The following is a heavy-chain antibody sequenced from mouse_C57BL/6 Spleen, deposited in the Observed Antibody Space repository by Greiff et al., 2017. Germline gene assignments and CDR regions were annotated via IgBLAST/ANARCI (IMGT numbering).Heavy chain of an antibody. J-gene: IGHJ2*01. Sequence: QVQLQQPGAELVKPGASVKLSCKASGYTFTSYWMQWVKQRPGQGLEWIGEIDPSDSYTNSNQKFKGKATLTVDTSSSTAYMQLSSLTSEDSAVYYCAREGKNGYRFDYWGQGTTLTVSS. D-gene: IGHD2-2*01. CDR3: AREGKNGYRFDY. CDR2: IDPSDSYT. V-gene: IGHV1-50*01. CDR1: GYTFTSYW.